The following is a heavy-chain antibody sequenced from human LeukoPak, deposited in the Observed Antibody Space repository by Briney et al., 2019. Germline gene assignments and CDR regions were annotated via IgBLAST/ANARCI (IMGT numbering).Heavy chain of an antibody. D-gene: IGHD6-6*01. J-gene: IGHJ4*02. CDR3: AREETYSSSSGWLY. Sequence: RSGGSLRLSCAASGFTFSDYYMSWIRQAPGKGLEWVSYISSSGSTIYYADSVKGRFTISRDNSKNTLYLQMNSLRAEDTAVYYCAREETYSSSSGWLYWGQGTLVTVSS. V-gene: IGHV3-11*04. CDR2: ISSSGSTI. CDR1: GFTFSDYY.